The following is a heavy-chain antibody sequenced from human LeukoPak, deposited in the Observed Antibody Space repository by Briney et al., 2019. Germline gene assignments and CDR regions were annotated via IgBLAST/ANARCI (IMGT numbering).Heavy chain of an antibody. J-gene: IGHJ4*02. CDR1: GYTFTSYG. CDR3: ARGGTRYDRRFVFDY. CDR2: ISAYNGNT. D-gene: IGHD3-10*01. Sequence: ASVKVSCKASGYTFTSYGISWVRQAPGQGLEWMGWISAYNGNTNYAQKLQGRVTMTTDTSTSTAYMELRSLRSDDTAVYYCARGGTRYDRRFVFDYWGQGVLVTVSS. V-gene: IGHV1-18*01.